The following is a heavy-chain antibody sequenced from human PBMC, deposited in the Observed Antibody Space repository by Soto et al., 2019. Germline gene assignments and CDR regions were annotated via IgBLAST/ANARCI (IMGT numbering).Heavy chain of an antibody. CDR3: ARDYYDSSGRPTIDY. D-gene: IGHD3-22*01. V-gene: IGHV4-34*01. J-gene: IGHJ4*02. CDR1: GGSFSGYY. CDR2: INHSGST. Sequence: QVQLQQWGAGLLKPSETLSLTCAVYGGSFSGYYWSWIRQPPGKGLEWIGEINHSGSTNYNPSLTGIVTLSVDTAKNPFSLKLSSVTPADTAVYYCARDYYDSSGRPTIDYWGQGTLVTVSS.